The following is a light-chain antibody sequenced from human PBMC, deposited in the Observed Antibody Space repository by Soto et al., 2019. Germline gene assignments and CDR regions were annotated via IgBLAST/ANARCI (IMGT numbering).Light chain of an antibody. Sequence: AIQMTQSPSSLAGSVGDRLTITCRASQDIGNDLGGDQQKPGKAPKLLINAASSLQSGVSSRFSGSGSGTEFTLTISRLQPEDFATYYYLQVFNFPRAFCQGTKVDIK. V-gene: IGKV1-6*02. CDR3: LQVFNFPRA. CDR2: AAS. CDR1: QDIGND. J-gene: IGKJ1*01.